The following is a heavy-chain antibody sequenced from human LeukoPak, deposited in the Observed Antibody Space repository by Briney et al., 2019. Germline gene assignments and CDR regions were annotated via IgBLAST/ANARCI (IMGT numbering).Heavy chain of an antibody. J-gene: IGHJ4*02. D-gene: IGHD4-17*01. CDR3: ATDTPLDYGGYGFDY. V-gene: IGHV1-46*01. CDR2: INPSGGST. CDR1: GYTFTSYY. Sequence: ASVKVSCKASGYTFTSYYMHWVRQAPGQGLEWMGIINPSGGSTSYAQKFQGRVTMTRDTSTSTVYMELSSLRSEDTAVYYCATDTPLDYGGYGFDYRGQGTLVTVSS.